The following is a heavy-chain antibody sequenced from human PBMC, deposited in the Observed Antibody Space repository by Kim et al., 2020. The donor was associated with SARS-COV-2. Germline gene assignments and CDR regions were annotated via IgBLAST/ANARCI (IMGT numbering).Heavy chain of an antibody. V-gene: IGHV4-59*08. J-gene: IGHJ3*02. CDR3: ARHGVATSCYIGLCAFDI. CDR1: GGSINSYY. D-gene: IGHD2-2*02. CDR2: KYYTGST. Sequence: SETLSLTCTVSGGSINSYYWSWIRQSPGKGLEWVGYKYYTGSTNHNPSLKSRVTISVDTSKNQLSLKLSSVTAADTAVYYCARHGVATSCYIGLCAFDIWGQGTMVTVSS.